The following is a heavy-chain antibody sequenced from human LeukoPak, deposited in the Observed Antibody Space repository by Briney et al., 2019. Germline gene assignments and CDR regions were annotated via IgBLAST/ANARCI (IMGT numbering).Heavy chain of an antibody. CDR2: INPNSGGT. CDR1: GYTFTDYY. D-gene: IGHD1-1*01. V-gene: IGHV1-2*02. CDR3: ASLDLEKGY. J-gene: IGHJ4*02. Sequence: ASVKVSCKASGYTFTDYYMFWVRQAPGQGLEWMGWINPNSGGTNYAQKFQGRVTMTRDTSISTAYMELTRLRYDDTAAYYCASLDLEKGYWGQGTLVSVSS.